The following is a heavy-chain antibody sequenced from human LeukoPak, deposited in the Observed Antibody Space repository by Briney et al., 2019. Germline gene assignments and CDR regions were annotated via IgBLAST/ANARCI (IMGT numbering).Heavy chain of an antibody. D-gene: IGHD4-17*01. V-gene: IGHV1-8*01. CDR1: GYTFTSYD. CDR3: TRTTVTMADWFDP. CDR2: MNPNSGNT. Sequence: ASVKVSCKASGYTFTSYDINWVRQATGQGLEWMGWMNPNSGNTGYAQKFQGRVTMTRNTSISTAYMELSSLRSEDTAVYYCTRTTVTMADWFDPWGQGTLVTVSS. J-gene: IGHJ5*02.